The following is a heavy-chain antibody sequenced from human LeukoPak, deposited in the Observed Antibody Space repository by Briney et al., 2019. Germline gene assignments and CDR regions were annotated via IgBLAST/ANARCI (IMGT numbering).Heavy chain of an antibody. J-gene: IGHJ4*02. CDR3: TRHNADRPY. V-gene: IGHV3-73*01. D-gene: IGHD3-16*01. CDR2: IRSKANSYAT. Sequence: PGGSLRLSCAASGFTFSGSAMHWVRQASGKGLEWVGRIRSKANSYATAYAASVEGRFTISRDDSKNTAYLQMNSLKTEDTAVYYCTRHNADRPYWGQGTLVTVSS. CDR1: GFTFSGSA.